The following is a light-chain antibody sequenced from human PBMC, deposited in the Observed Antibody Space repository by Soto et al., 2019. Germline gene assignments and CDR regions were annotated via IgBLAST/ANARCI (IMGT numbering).Light chain of an antibody. CDR2: EVT. CDR3: SSSWV. CDR1: SSHVGNYNY. V-gene: IGLV2-8*01. Sequence: QSALTQPPSASGSPGQSVTISCTGTSSHVGNYNYVSWYQQHPGKAPKLMIYEVTKRPSGVPDRFSGSKSGNTASLTGSGIQPEDDGDYYRSSSWVFGPGTKLTVL. J-gene: IGLJ1*01.